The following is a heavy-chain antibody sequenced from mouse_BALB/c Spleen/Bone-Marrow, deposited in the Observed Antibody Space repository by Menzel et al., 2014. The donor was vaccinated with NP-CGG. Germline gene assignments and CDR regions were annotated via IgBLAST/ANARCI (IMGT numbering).Heavy chain of an antibody. Sequence: QVQLQQHGPELVKPGASVKMSCKASGYTFTSCYIHWVKQSPGQGLEWIGWIYPGDGSTEYNEKFKGKTTLTSDKSSSTAYMELSSLTSEDSAVYYCAREVVATDYFDYWGQGTTLTVSS. V-gene: IGHV1S56*01. CDR2: IYPGDGST. CDR1: GYTFTSCY. D-gene: IGHD1-1*01. J-gene: IGHJ2*01. CDR3: AREVVATDYFDY.